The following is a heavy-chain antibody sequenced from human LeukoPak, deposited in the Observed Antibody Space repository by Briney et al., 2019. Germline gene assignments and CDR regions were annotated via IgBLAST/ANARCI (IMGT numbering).Heavy chain of an antibody. CDR2: IIPILGIA. CDR3: ARRKVVPAAMPRESGMDV. D-gene: IGHD2-2*01. CDR1: GGTFSSYA. J-gene: IGHJ6*02. Sequence: ASVKVSCKASGGTFSSYAISWVRQAPGQGLAWMGRIIPILGIANYAQKFQGRVTITADKSTSTAYMELSSLRSEDTAVYYCARRKVVPAAMPRESGMDVWGQGTTVTVSS. V-gene: IGHV1-69*04.